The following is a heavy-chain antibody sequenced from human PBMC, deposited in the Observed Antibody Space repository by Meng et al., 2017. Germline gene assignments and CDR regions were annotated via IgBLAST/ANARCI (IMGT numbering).Heavy chain of an antibody. CDR3: ARGFVVATDANSYDY. V-gene: IGHV4-34*01. CDR2: INHSGST. Sequence: SETLSLTCAAYGGSFSGYYWSWIRQPPGKGLEWIGEINHSGSTNYNPSLKSRVTISVDTSKNQFSLKLSSVTAADTAVYYCARGFVVATDANSYDYWGQGTLVTVSS. CDR1: GGSFSGYY. D-gene: IGHD2-2*01. J-gene: IGHJ4*02.